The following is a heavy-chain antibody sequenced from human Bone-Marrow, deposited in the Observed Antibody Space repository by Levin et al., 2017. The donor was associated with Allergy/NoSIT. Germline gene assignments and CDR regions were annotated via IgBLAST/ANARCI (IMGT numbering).Heavy chain of an antibody. V-gene: IGHV1-69*13. Sequence: PQASVKVSCKTSGGTFSSNALNWVRQAPGQGLEWMGGIRPIFGTADYAQKFQGRVSITADESTATAYMELSSLRSEDTAMYYCTMEANIVVLPAAGDSFDIWGQGTMVTVSS. J-gene: IGHJ3*02. CDR2: IRPIFGTA. D-gene: IGHD2-2*01. CDR1: GGTFSSNA. CDR3: TMEANIVVLPAAGDSFDI.